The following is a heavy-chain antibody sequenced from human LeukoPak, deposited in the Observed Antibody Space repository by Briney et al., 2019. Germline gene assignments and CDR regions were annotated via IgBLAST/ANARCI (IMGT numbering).Heavy chain of an antibody. J-gene: IGHJ4*02. CDR1: GFTFSSYA. CDR3: AKRLGHCTNGVCQEFDY. Sequence: GGSLRLSCAASGFTFSSYAMSWVRQAPGKGLEGVSAISGSGGSTYYADSVKGRFTISRDNSKNTLYLQMNSLRAEDTAVYYCAKRLGHCTNGVCQEFDYWGQGTLVTVSS. D-gene: IGHD2-8*01. CDR2: ISGSGGST. V-gene: IGHV3-23*01.